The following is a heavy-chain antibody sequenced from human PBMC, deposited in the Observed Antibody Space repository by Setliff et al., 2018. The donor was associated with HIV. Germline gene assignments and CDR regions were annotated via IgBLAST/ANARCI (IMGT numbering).Heavy chain of an antibody. V-gene: IGHV4-38-2*01. CDR1: GDSITGSFY. CDR2: IWPSGTS. J-gene: IGHJ6*02. Sequence: KPSETLSLTCGVSGDSITGSFYWAWIQQPPGKGLEWIANIYPSGSIWPSGTSNYNPSLKGRVTISPDMSQNQFSLKVNSVTAADTAIYYCARGGPAVAYAVDVWCQGTTVTVSS. CDR3: ARGGPAVAYAVDV. D-gene: IGHD5-12*01.